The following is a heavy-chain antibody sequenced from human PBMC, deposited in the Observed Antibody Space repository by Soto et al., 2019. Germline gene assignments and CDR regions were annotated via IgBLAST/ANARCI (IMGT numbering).Heavy chain of an antibody. D-gene: IGHD2-21*02. J-gene: IGHJ5*02. Sequence: QVQLQESGPGLVKPSQTLSLTCTVSGGSISSGGYYWSWIRQPPGKGLEWIGYIYYSGSTYYNPSLKSRVTISVDTSKNQFSLKLSSVTAADTAVYYCAREKGCGGDCYSVWFDPWGQGTLVTVSS. CDR3: AREKGCGGDCYSVWFDP. CDR1: GGSISSGGYY. V-gene: IGHV4-30-4*01. CDR2: IYYSGST.